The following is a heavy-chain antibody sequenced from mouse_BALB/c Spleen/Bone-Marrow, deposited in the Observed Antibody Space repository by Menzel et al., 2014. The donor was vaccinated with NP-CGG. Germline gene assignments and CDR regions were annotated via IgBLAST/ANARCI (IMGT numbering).Heavy chain of an antibody. CDR1: GYSITSDYA. J-gene: IGHJ4*01. Sequence: VQLKESGPGLVKPSQPLSLTCTVTGYSITSDYAWNWIRQFPGNKLEWMGYISYSGSTSYNPSLKSRISITRDTSKNQFFLQLNSVTTEDTATYYCARGRYAMDYWGQGTSVTVSS. V-gene: IGHV3-2*02. CDR2: ISYSGST. CDR3: ARGRYAMDY.